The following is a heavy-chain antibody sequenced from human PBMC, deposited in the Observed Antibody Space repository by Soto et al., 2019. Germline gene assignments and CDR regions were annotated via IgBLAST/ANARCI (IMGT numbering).Heavy chain of an antibody. CDR2: INPIGGDT. D-gene: IGHD2-2*02. CDR1: GYTFTNYY. J-gene: IGHJ5*02. V-gene: IGHV1-46*01. CDR3: ARAPAAIWWFDP. Sequence: QAQLVQSGAEVKKPGASVKVSCKASGYTFTNYYIHWVRQAPGQGLEWMGIINPIGGDTTYAQHFQGRLTMTTDTFTSTVYMELSSLRSDDTAVYYCARAPAAIWWFDPWGQGTLVTVSS.